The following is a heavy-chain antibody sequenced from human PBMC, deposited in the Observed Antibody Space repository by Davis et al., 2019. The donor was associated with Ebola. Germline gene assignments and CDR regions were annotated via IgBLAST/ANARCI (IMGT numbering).Heavy chain of an antibody. J-gene: IGHJ6*04. CDR2: ISGSGGST. CDR1: GFTFSSYA. V-gene: IGHV3-23*01. CDR3: AKTPIEFPELNDGMDV. D-gene: IGHD2-21*01. Sequence: PGGSLRLSCAASGFTFSSYAMSWVRQAPGKGLEWVSAISGSGGSTYYADSVKGRFTISRDNSKNTLYLQMNSLRAEDTAVYYCAKTPIEFPELNDGMDVWGKGTTVTVSS.